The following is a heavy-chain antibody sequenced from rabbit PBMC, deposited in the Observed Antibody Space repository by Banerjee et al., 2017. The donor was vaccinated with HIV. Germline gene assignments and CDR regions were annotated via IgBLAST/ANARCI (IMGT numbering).Heavy chain of an antibody. CDR2: INVLTGKA. V-gene: IGHV1S45*01. CDR3: ARDSGDWCFDV. Sequence: QEQLVESGGGLVKPGASLTLTCEASGFPFSEKAVMCWVRQSPGKGLTWIACINVLTGKAVYASWAKGRFTFSRTSSTTVTLQMTSLTAADTATYFCARDSGDWCFDVWGQGTLVTVS. J-gene: IGHJ3*01. CDR1: GFPFSEKAV. D-gene: IGHD1-1*01.